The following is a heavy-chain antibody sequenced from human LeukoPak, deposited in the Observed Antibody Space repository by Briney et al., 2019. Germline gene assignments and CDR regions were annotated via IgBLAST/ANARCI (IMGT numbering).Heavy chain of an antibody. CDR1: NGSFSNYY. Sequence: SETLSLTCTIYNGSFSNYYWSWIRQSPGKGLEWIGDVHLSGSTNYSPSLKSRVTISVDTSKNQFSLKLSSVTAADTAVYYCARGGTRPRRIVGATTPFDYWGQGTLVTVSS. V-gene: IGHV4-34*01. CDR2: VHLSGST. D-gene: IGHD1-26*01. CDR3: ARGGTRPRRIVGATTPFDY. J-gene: IGHJ4*02.